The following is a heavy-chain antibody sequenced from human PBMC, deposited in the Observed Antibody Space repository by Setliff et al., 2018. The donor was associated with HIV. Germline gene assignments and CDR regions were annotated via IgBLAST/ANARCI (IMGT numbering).Heavy chain of an antibody. V-gene: IGHV1-18*01. CDR1: GYTFTSYG. D-gene: IGHD2-2*01. CDR3: ARDVPTYCSSINCYDTMNQNWFDP. J-gene: IGHJ5*02. CDR2: VSAYNGHT. Sequence: ASVKVSCKASGYTFTSYGISWVRQAPGQGLEWMGWVSAYNGHTNYAQKFQGRVTMTIDTSTSTAYTELRSLRSDDTAVYYCARDVPTYCSSINCYDTMNQNWFDPWGQGTLVTVSS.